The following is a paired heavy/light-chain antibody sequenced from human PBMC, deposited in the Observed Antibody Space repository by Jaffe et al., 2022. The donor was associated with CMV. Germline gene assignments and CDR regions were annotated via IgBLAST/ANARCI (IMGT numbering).Heavy chain of an antibody. Sequence: EVQLVQSGAELKKPGESLKISCKASGYLFNSYIIAWVRQVPGKGLEWMGTVFPGDSTTTYSQSFQGQVTISVDKAVTTAYLQWSTLGASDSGIYYCARRSLPGSTFRGRYGLDVWGQGTTVTVSS. CDR3: ARRSLPGSTFRGRYGLDV. CDR2: VFPGDSTT. CDR1: GYLFNSYI. V-gene: IGHV5-51*01. J-gene: IGHJ6*02. D-gene: IGHD6-13*01.
Light chain of an antibody. CDR2: AAS. J-gene: IGKJ2*01. CDR1: QTISSY. Sequence: DIQMTQFPASLSASVGDRVSISCRASQTISSYLNWYHQKPGKAPKLLIRAASSLHTGVPSRFSGSGSGTEFTLTINGLQPEDSGTYFCQQTYSDPSYTFGQGTKLEIK. V-gene: IGKV1-39*01. CDR3: QQTYSDPSYT.